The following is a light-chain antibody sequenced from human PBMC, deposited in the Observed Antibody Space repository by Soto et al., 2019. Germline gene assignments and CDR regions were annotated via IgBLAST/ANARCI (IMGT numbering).Light chain of an antibody. CDR1: QGISNY. J-gene: IGKJ4*01. Sequence: DVQMTQSPSAVSASVGDRVNITCRASQGISNYLAWFQQKPGKVPKRLIYTTSTLQSGVPSRFSGSRSGTEFTLTISSLQPEDIETYYCLQHNRYHRNFGGGTKGDI. CDR3: LQHNRYHRN. V-gene: IGKV1-17*03. CDR2: TTS.